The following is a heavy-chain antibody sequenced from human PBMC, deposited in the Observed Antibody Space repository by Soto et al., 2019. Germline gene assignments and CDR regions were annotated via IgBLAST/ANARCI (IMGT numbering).Heavy chain of an antibody. J-gene: IGHJ4*02. CDR1: GGSISSYY. CDR2: IYYSGST. CDR3: ARGTIVATMSEFDY. Sequence: SETLSLTCTVSGGSISSYYWSWIRQPPGKGLEWIGYIYYSGSTNYNPSLKSRVTISVDTSKNQFSLKLSSVTAADTAVYYCARGTIVATMSEFDYWGQGTLVTVSS. V-gene: IGHV4-59*01. D-gene: IGHD5-12*01.